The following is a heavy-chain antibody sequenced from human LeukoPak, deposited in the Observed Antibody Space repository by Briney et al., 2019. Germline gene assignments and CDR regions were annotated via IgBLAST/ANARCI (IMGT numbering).Heavy chain of an antibody. D-gene: IGHD2-15*01. Sequence: VGSLRLSCVASGFTFSSYWMAWVRRAPGTGLEWVANVKQDESEKHYIDSVKGRFTISRDNAKNSVYLQMNSLRAEDTAVYYCARDSGGSLDYWGQGTLVSVSS. CDR2: VKQDESEK. J-gene: IGHJ4*02. CDR3: ARDSGGSLDY. CDR1: GFTFSSYW. V-gene: IGHV3-7*03.